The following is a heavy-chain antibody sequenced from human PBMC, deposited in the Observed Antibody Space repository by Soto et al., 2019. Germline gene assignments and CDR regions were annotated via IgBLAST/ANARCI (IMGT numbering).Heavy chain of an antibody. D-gene: IGHD4-17*01. CDR3: ARDIRPPPDGDYEEGFDP. V-gene: IGHV4-30-4*01. CDR1: GGSISSGDYY. Sequence: SETLSLTCTVSGGSISSGDYYWSWIRQPPGKGLEWIGYIYYSGSTYYNPSLKSRVTISVDTSKNQFSLKLSSVTAADTAVYYCARDIRPPPDGDYEEGFDPWGQGTLVTVSS. J-gene: IGHJ5*02. CDR2: IYYSGST.